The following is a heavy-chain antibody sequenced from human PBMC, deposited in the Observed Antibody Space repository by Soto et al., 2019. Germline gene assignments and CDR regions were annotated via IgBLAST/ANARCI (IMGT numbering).Heavy chain of an antibody. CDR2: IWYDGSNT. CDR1: GFTFSSYG. Sequence: GGSLRLSCAASGFTFSSYGMHWVRQAPGKGLEWVAVIWYDGSNTYYADSVKGRFTISRDNSKDTLYLQMDSLRAEDTAVYYCTKGARAVTAKLPIDYWGQGTLVTVSS. CDR3: TKGARAVTAKLPIDY. J-gene: IGHJ4*02. V-gene: IGHV3-33*06. D-gene: IGHD2-21*02.